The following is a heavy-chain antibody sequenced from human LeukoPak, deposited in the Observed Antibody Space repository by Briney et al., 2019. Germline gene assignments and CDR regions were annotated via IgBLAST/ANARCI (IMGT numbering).Heavy chain of an antibody. CDR3: ARVIAARPGYYYYMDV. D-gene: IGHD6-6*01. J-gene: IGHJ6*03. V-gene: IGHV6-1*01. CDR1: GDSVSSNSAA. Sequence: SQTLSLTCAISGDSVSSNSAAWNWIRQSPSRGLEWLGRTYYRSKWYNDYAVSVKSRITINPDTSKNQFSLQLNSVTPEDTAVYYCARVIAARPGYYYYMDVWGKGTTVTVSS. CDR2: TYYRSKWYN.